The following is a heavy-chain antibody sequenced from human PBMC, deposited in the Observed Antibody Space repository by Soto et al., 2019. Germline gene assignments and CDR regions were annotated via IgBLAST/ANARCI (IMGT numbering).Heavy chain of an antibody. J-gene: IGHJ4*02. V-gene: IGHV4-34*01. Sequence: SETLSLTCAVYGGSFSGYYLSWIRQPPGKGLEWIGEINHSGSTNYNPSLKSRVTISVDTSKNQFSLKLSSVTAADTAVYYCARDLGMATFDYWGQGTLVTVYS. CDR1: GGSFSGYY. CDR3: ARDLGMATFDY. CDR2: INHSGST. D-gene: IGHD5-12*01.